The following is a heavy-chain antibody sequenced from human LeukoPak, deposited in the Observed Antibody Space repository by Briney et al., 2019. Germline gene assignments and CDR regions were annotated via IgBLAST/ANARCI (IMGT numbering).Heavy chain of an antibody. CDR2: ISAYNGNT. V-gene: IGHV1-18*04. D-gene: IGHD3-10*01. CDR3: ARGARRIPTYYYGSGSYREYSWFDP. CDR1: GYTLTGYY. J-gene: IGHJ5*02. Sequence: ASVKVSCKASGYTLTGYYMHWVRQAPGQGLEWMGWISAYNGNTNYAQKLQGRVTMTTDTSTSTAYMELRSLRSDDTAVYYCARGARRIPTYYYGSGSYREYSWFDPWGQGTLVTVSS.